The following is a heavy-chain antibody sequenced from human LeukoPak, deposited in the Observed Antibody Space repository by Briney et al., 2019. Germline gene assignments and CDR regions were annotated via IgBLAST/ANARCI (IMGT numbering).Heavy chain of an antibody. CDR3: TRAVRNQLLSEY. CDR2: MNPNSGNT. D-gene: IGHD2-2*01. J-gene: IGHJ4*02. Sequence: GASVRVSCKASGYTFGNYDVTWVRQAPGQGLEYMGWMNPNSGNTGFAQKFRGRVTMTSDASTTSAFMELMRLTSEDTAVYYCTRAVRNQLLSEYWGQGTRITVSS. CDR1: GYTFGNYD. V-gene: IGHV1-8*01.